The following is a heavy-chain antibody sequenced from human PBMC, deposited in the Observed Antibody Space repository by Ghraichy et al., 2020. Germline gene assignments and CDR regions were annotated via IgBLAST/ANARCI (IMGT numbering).Heavy chain of an antibody. Sequence: ASVKVSCKASGYTFTSYDTNWVRQAPGQGLEWMGWMNPNSGNTGYAQNFQGRVTITRNTSMSTAYMELSSLRSEDMAVYFCAVLENGDRNDYWGQGTLVTVSS. CDR2: MNPNSGNT. V-gene: IGHV1-8*03. CDR1: GYTFTSYD. CDR3: AVLENGDRNDY. D-gene: IGHD4-17*01. J-gene: IGHJ4*02.